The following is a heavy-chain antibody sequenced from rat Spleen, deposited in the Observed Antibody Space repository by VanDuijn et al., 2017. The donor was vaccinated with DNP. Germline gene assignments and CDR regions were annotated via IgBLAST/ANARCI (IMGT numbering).Heavy chain of an antibody. CDR2: IYPSGSKT. Sequence: EVHLVESGGGLVQPGRSLKLSCAASGFTFTNYYMAWVRQAPKRGLEWVATIYPSGSKTYYLDSVKGRFTISRDDAKGSLYLQMNSLRSEDTATYYCARGSTSIYWYFDFWGPGTMVTVSS. V-gene: IGHV5-25*01. CDR1: GFTFTNYY. D-gene: IGHD3-1*01. CDR3: ARGSTSIYWYFDF. J-gene: IGHJ1*01.